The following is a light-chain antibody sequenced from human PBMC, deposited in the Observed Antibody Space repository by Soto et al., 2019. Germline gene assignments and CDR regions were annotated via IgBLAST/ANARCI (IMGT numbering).Light chain of an antibody. Sequence: QSALTQPASVSGSPGQAITISCTGTSSDIGRYNFVSWYQQHPGKAPKLLVYEVTNRPSGVSNRFSGSKSGNTASLTIFGLQTEDAADYYCSSDTSVTTFVVFGTGTKVTVL. CDR2: EVT. V-gene: IGLV2-14*01. CDR1: SSDIGRYNF. J-gene: IGLJ1*01. CDR3: SSDTSVTTFVV.